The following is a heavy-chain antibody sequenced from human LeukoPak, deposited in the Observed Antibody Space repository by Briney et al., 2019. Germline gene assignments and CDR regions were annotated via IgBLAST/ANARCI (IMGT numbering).Heavy chain of an antibody. CDR1: EFTFYDYV. Sequence: PGGSLRLSCGVSEFTFYDYVIHWVRQGPGKGLEWVAAMSWTSGSIAYADSVKGRLNIFRDNAQSSLYLQMNSLRAEDTAFYYCARSSGSYDGYYGVEVWGQGTTVIVSS. D-gene: IGHD6-19*01. CDR2: MSWTSGSI. J-gene: IGHJ6*02. V-gene: IGHV3-9*01. CDR3: ARSSGSYDGYYGVEV.